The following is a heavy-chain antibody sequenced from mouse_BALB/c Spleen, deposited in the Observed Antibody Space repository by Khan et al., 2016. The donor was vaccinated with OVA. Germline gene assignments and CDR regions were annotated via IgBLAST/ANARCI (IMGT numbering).Heavy chain of an antibody. J-gene: IGHJ3*01. Sequence: QVQLKQSGAELARPGASVKMSCRTSGFTFSNYTIHWVKQRPGQGLEWIGYINPSTIYSXYNHKFKDKATLTADKSSYTAYMQLISLTSEDSAVXYCASYYSYPAWFAYWGQGTLVTVSA. V-gene: IGHV1-4*01. D-gene: IGHD2-12*01. CDR3: ASYYSYPAWFAY. CDR2: INPSTIYS. CDR1: GFTFSNYT.